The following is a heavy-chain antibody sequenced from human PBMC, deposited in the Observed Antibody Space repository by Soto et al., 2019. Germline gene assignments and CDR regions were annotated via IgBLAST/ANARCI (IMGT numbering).Heavy chain of an antibody. CDR2: ISGSGAYT. CDR3: AKDNFGYKYFQH. J-gene: IGHJ1*01. CDR1: GFTFSSYA. Sequence: PGGSLRLSCAASGFTFSSYAMSWVRQAPGKGLEWVSTISGSGAYTYYADSVKGRITISRDSSKNTLYLQMNSLRAEDTAVYYCAKDNFGYKYFQHWGQGTLVTVSS. D-gene: IGHD6-13*01. V-gene: IGHV3-23*01.